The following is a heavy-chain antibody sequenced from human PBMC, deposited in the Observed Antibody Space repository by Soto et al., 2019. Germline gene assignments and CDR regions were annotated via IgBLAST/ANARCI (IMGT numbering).Heavy chain of an antibody. J-gene: IGHJ5*02. CDR1: GDSVSSNSAA. CDR3: ARTVGWLDP. Sequence: SQTLSLTCAISGDSVSSNSAAWNWIRQSPSRGLEWLGRTYYGSKWYKEYAASVRSRITINPDTSKNQFSLQLNSVSPEDTAVYYCARTVGWLDPWGQGTQVTVSS. CDR2: TYYGSKWYK. D-gene: IGHD2-15*01. V-gene: IGHV6-1*01.